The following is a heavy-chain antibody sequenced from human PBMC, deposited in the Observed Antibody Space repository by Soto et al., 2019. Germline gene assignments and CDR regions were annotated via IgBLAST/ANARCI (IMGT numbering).Heavy chain of an antibody. CDR1: GYTFTSYG. J-gene: IGHJ6*02. CDR3: ARDARRIAAAGLGGMDV. CDR2: ISAYNGNT. D-gene: IGHD6-13*01. Sequence: ASVKVSCKASGYTFTSYGISWVRQAPGQGLEWMGWISAYNGNTNYAQKLQGRVTMTTDTSTSTTYMELRSLRSDDTAVYYCARDARRIAAAGLGGMDVWGQGTTVTVSS. V-gene: IGHV1-18*04.